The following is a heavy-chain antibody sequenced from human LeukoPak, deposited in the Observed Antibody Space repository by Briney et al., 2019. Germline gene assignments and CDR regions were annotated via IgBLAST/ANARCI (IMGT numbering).Heavy chain of an antibody. D-gene: IGHD4-17*01. CDR2: IWYDGSNK. Sequence: GGSLRLSCAASGFTFSSYGMHWVRQAPGKGLEWVAVIWYDGSNKYYADSVKGRFTISRDNSKNTLYLQMNSLRAEDTAVYYCARAWVTTEYYFDYWVQGTMVTVSS. J-gene: IGHJ4*02. CDR3: ARAWVTTEYYFDY. V-gene: IGHV3-33*01. CDR1: GFTFSSYG.